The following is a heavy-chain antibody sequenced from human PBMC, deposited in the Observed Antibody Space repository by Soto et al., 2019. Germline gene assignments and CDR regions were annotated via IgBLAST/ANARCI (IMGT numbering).Heavy chain of an antibody. D-gene: IGHD3-10*01. CDR1: GYTFTGYY. CDR3: ARDRGSGSYYGPSNWFDP. V-gene: IGHV1-2*04. CDR2: INPNSGGT. Sequence: GASVKVSCKASGYTFTGYYMHWVRPAPGQGLEWMGWINPNSGGTNYAQKFQGWVTMTRDTSISTAYMELSRLRSDDTAVYYCARDRGSGSYYGPSNWFDPWGQGTLVTVSS. J-gene: IGHJ5*02.